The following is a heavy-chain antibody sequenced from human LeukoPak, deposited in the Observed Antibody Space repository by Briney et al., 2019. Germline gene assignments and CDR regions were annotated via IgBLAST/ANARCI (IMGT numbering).Heavy chain of an antibody. CDR3: ATDPPGGWQQLVP. CDR1: GYTLTELS. D-gene: IGHD6-13*01. J-gene: IGHJ4*02. V-gene: IGHV1-24*01. Sequence: ASVKVSCKVSGYTLTELSMHWVRQAPGKGLEWMGGFDPEDGETIYAQKFQGRVTMTEDTSTDTAYMELGSLRSEDTAVYYCATDPPGGWQQLVPWGQGTLVTVSS. CDR2: FDPEDGET.